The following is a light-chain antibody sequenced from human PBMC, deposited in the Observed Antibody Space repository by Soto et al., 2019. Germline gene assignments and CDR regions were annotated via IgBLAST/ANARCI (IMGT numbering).Light chain of an antibody. CDR3: QTWGTGIRV. CDR1: SGHSSYA. CDR2: LNSDGSH. V-gene: IGLV4-69*01. Sequence: QSVLTQSASASASLGASVKLTCTLSSGHSSYAIAWHQQQPEKGPRYLMKLNSDGSHSKGDGIPDRFSGSSSGAERYLTISSLQCEDEADYYCQTWGTGIRVFGGGTKLTVL. J-gene: IGLJ2*01.